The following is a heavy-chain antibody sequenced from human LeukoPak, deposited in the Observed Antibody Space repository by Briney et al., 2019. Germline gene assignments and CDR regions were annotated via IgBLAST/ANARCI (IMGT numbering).Heavy chain of an antibody. CDR3: ARAIAAAGTQP. D-gene: IGHD6-13*01. V-gene: IGHV1-8*01. CDR2: MNPNSGNT. Sequence: ASVTVSCKASGYTFTSYDINWVRQATGQGLEWMGWMNPNSGNTGCAQKFQGRVTMTRNTSISTAYMELSSLRSEDTAVYYCARAIAAAGTQPWGQGTLVTVSS. CDR1: GYTFTSYD. J-gene: IGHJ5*02.